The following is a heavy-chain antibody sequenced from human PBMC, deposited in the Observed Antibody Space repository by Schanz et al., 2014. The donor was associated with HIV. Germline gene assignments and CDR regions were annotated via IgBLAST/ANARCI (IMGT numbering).Heavy chain of an antibody. CDR2: ISYDGSNK. CDR1: GFTFSTFG. J-gene: IGHJ4*02. V-gene: IGHV3-30*18. CDR3: AKASPGQQWLVRPPAF. D-gene: IGHD6-19*01. Sequence: QVQLVESGGGVVQPGRSLRLSCAASGFTFSTFGMHWVRQAPGKGLEWVAFISYDGSNKQYADSVKGRFTISRDNFRRTLNLQMNSLRAEDTAVFYCAKASPGQQWLVRPPAFWGQGTLVTVSP.